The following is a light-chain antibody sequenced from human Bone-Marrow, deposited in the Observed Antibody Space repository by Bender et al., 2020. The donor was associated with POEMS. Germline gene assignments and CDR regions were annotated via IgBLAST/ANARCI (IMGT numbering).Light chain of an antibody. J-gene: IGLJ1*01. V-gene: IGLV2-14*02. CDR1: SSDIGNYNL. CDR2: EVT. CDR3: CSYTTSSTRV. Sequence: QSALTQPASVSGSPGQSITISCTGTSSDIGNYNLVSWYQQHPGRAPKLMIHEVTKRPSGVSNRFSASKSGNTASLTISGLQAEDEADYYCCSYTTSSTRVFGTGTKVTVL.